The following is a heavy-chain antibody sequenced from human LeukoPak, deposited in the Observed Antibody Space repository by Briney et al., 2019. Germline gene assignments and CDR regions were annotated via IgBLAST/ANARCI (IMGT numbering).Heavy chain of an antibody. D-gene: IGHD3-10*01. CDR1: GFTFSDYY. CDR3: ARLSGSYFYNYYMDV. J-gene: IGHJ6*03. Sequence: KPGGSLRLSCAASGFTFSDYYMSWIRQAPGKGLEWVSYISSSGSTIYYADSVKGRFTISRDNAKNSVYLQMNSLRAEDTAVYYCARLSGSYFYNYYMDVWGKGTTVTASS. CDR2: ISSSGSTI. V-gene: IGHV3-11*01.